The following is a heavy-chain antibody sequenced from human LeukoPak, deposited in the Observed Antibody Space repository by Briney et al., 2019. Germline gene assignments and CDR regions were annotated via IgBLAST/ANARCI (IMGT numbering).Heavy chain of an antibody. CDR3: ARGRGLTATDLTWTPNWFDP. CDR1: TGSLSGYY. J-gene: IGHJ5*02. CDR2: INYSGSP. Sequence: PSETLSLTCGVSTGSLSGYYWRWIRQPPGGGLEWIGEINYSGSPNYNPSLKSRVTISLDKSKNQFSLKLTSVTAADTAVYYCARGRGLTATDLTWTPNWFDPWGQGTLVTVSS. V-gene: IGHV4-34*01. D-gene: IGHD2-21*02.